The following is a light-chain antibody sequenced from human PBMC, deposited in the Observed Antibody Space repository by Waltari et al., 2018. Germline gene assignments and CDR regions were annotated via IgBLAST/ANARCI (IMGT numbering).Light chain of an antibody. CDR2: STN. CDR1: TGEVSRNYY. J-gene: IGLJ3*02. Sequence: QTVVTLEPSLTVSPGGTVTLTCASTTGEVSRNYYPNWLQQKPGQAPTSLIYSTNKRHFWTPARFSGSLLGGRAALTLSHAQPEDEAAYYCLLYYGDARWVFGGGTNLTVL. V-gene: IGLV7-43*01. CDR3: LLYYGDARWV.